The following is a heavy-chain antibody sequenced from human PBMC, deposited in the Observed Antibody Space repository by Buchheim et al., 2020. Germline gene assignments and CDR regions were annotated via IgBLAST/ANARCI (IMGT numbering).Heavy chain of an antibody. V-gene: IGHV4-31*03. J-gene: IGHJ4*02. CDR2: IYYSGST. CDR3: ARGRDIVVVPAAAKNNIYYFDY. D-gene: IGHD2-2*01. CDR1: GGSISSGGYY. Sequence: QVQLQESGPGLVKPSQTLSLTCTVSGGSISSGGYYWSWIRQHPGKGLEWIGYIYYSGSTYYNPSLKSRVTISVDTSKNQFFLKLSSVTAADTAVYYCARGRDIVVVPAAAKNNIYYFDYWGQGTL.